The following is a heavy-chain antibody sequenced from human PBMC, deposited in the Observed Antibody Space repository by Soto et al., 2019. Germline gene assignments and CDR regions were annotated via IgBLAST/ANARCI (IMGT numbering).Heavy chain of an antibody. V-gene: IGHV4-59*01. Sequence: SETLSLTSTVSGGSISSYYWSWIRQPPGKGLEWIGYIYYSGSTNYNPSLKSRVTISVDTSKNQFSLKLSSVTAADTAVYYCARGARGLASSPYYYYGMDVWGQGTTVTVSS. J-gene: IGHJ6*02. CDR3: ARGARGLASSPYYYYGMDV. CDR2: IYYSGST. CDR1: GGSISSYY. D-gene: IGHD3-10*01.